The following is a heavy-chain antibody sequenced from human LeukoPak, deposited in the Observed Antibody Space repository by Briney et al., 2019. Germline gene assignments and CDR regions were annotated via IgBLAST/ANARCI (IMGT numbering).Heavy chain of an antibody. CDR1: GFTFSSYG. CDR2: IWYDGSNK. V-gene: IGHV3-33*03. D-gene: IGHD2-15*01. J-gene: IGHJ3*02. CDR3: ASLFIVVVVAAPLSDAFDI. Sequence: GGSLRLSCAASGFTFSSYGMHWVRQAPGKGLEWVAVIWYDGSNKYYADSVKGRFAISRDNAKNSLYLQMNSLRAEDTAVYYCASLFIVVVVAAPLSDAFDIWGQGTMVTVSS.